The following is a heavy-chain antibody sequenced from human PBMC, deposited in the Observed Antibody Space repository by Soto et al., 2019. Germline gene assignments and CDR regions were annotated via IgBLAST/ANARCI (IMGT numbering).Heavy chain of an antibody. V-gene: IGHV4-59*08. CDR1: GGSISSYY. D-gene: IGHD7-27*01. J-gene: IGHJ4*02. CDR2: IYYSGST. CDR3: ARTPTGVTSFDY. Sequence: SETLSLTCTVSGGSISSYYWSWIRQPPGKGLEWIGYIYYSGSTNYNPSLKSRVTISVDTSKNQFSLKLSSVTAADTAVYYCARTPTGVTSFDYWGQGTLVTVSS.